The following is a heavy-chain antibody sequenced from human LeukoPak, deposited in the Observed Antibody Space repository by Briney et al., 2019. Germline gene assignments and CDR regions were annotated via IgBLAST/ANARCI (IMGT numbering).Heavy chain of an antibody. CDR1: GFTFSSYG. V-gene: IGHV3-33*01. Sequence: GTSLRLSCAASGFTFSSYGMHWVRQAPGKGLEWVAVIWYDGSNKYYADSVKGRFTTSRDTPKNTLYLQMNSLRAEDTAVYYCARDRSVRYFDYWGQGALVTVSS. CDR2: IWYDGSNK. CDR3: ARDRSVRYFDY. D-gene: IGHD2-15*01. J-gene: IGHJ4*02.